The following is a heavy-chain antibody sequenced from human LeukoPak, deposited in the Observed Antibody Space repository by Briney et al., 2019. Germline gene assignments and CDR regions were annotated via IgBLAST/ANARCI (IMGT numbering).Heavy chain of an antibody. D-gene: IGHD5-12*01. CDR1: GYTFTSYY. J-gene: IGHJ4*02. V-gene: IGHV1-46*01. Sequence: PGASVKVSCKASGYTFTSYYMHWVRQAPGQGLEWMGIINASGGSTSYAQKFQGRVTMTRDMSTSTVYMELSSLRSEDTAVYYCARDIPLPDIVATAYPGYYFDYWGQGTLVTVSS. CDR2: INASGGST. CDR3: ARDIPLPDIVATAYPGYYFDY.